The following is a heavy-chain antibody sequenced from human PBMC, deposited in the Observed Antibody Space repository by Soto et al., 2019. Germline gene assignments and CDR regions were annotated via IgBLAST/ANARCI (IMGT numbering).Heavy chain of an antibody. CDR3: ARGDGYTVDY. CDR1: GFTFSTYG. CDR2: IWYDGSNK. J-gene: IGHJ4*02. D-gene: IGHD2-21*01. V-gene: IGHV3-33*01. Sequence: QVQLVESGGGVVQPGRSLRLSCAASGFTFSTYGMHWVRQAPGKGLEWVAVIWYDGSNKYYADSVRGRVTISRDNSKNTLYLQMNSLRAEDTAVYYCARGDGYTVDYWGQGTLVTVSS.